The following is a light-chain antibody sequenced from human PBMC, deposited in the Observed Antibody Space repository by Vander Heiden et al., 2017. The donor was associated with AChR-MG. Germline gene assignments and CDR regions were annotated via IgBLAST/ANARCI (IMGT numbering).Light chain of an antibody. CDR1: QSVTSN. V-gene: IGKV3-15*01. CDR3: QQYNNWPLT. CDR2: GAS. J-gene: IGKJ2*01. Sequence: EKVMTQSPATLSVSPGERATLSCRASQSVTSNLAWYQQKPGQAPRLLIYGASTRATGIPDRFSGSGSGTEFTLTISSLQSEDSAVYYCQQYNNWPLTFGQGTKLEI.